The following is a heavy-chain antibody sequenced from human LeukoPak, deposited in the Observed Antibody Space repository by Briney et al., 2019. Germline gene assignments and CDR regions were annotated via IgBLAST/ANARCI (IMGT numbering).Heavy chain of an antibody. J-gene: IGHJ4*02. V-gene: IGHV4-34*01. CDR2: VNHRGIS. D-gene: IGHD3-16*02. Sequence: PSETLSLTCAVSGGHFSGYFWTWIRQPPGKGLEWIGEVNHRGISNYHPSLRSRVSISVGTSSNQFSLKLTSVTTADTAVYYCARRPPSMITSGGIVGHFDYRGPGTLVTVSS. CDR1: GGHFSGYF. CDR3: ARRPPSMITSGGIVGHFDY.